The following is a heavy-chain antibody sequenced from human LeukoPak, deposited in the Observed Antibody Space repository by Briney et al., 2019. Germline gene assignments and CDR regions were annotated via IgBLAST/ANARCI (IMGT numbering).Heavy chain of an antibody. CDR2: IYYSGST. J-gene: IGHJ5*02. CDR1: GGSISSSSYY. Sequence: SETLSLTCTVSGGSISSSSYYWGWIRQPPGKGLEWIGSIYYSGSTYYNPSLKSRVTISVDTSKNQFSLKLSSVTAADTAVYYCARDDREMLGFDPWGQGTLVTVSS. V-gene: IGHV4-39*07. D-gene: IGHD3-10*01. CDR3: ARDDREMLGFDP.